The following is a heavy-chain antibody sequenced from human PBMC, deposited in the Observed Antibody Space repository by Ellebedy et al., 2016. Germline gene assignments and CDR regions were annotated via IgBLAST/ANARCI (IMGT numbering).Heavy chain of an antibody. D-gene: IGHD6-19*01. J-gene: IGHJ2*01. Sequence: SETLSLTCTVSGGSISSSSYYWGWIRQPPGKGLEWIGSIYYSGSTYYNPSLKSRVTISVDTSKNQFSLNLSSVTAADTAVYYCAALQWLAPAWYFDLWGRGTLVTVSS. V-gene: IGHV4-39*01. CDR3: AALQWLAPAWYFDL. CDR1: GGSISSSSYY. CDR2: IYYSGST.